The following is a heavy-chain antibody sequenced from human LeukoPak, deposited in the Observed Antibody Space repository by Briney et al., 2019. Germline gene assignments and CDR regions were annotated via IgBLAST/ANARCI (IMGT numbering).Heavy chain of an antibody. D-gene: IGHD3-22*01. CDR1: GGSISSSDYY. J-gene: IGHJ4*02. CDR3: VKTRGRGQVDRGASGYINY. V-gene: IGHV4-39*01. CDR2: INYIGST. Sequence: SETLSPTCTVSGGSISSSDYYWDWIRQSPGKGLEWIGSINYIGSTYYNPSLERRVTISVDTSKNQFSLKMTSVAAADTAVYYCVKTRGRGQVDRGASGYINYWGQGTLVSVSS.